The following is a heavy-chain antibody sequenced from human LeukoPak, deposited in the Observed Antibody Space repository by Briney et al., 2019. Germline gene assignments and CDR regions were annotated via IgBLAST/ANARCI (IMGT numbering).Heavy chain of an antibody. CDR2: ISGSGGST. J-gene: IGHJ4*02. Sequence: GGSLRLSRAASGFTFSTYWMHWVRQAPGKGLEWVSAISGSGGSTYYADSVKGRFTISRDNSKNTLYLQMNSLRAEDTAVYYCAKDRLWFGELLYDYWGQGTLVTVSS. D-gene: IGHD3-10*01. V-gene: IGHV3-23*01. CDR1: GFTFSTYW. CDR3: AKDRLWFGELLYDY.